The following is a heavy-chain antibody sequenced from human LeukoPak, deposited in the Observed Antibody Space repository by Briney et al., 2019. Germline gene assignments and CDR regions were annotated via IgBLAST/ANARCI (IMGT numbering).Heavy chain of an antibody. Sequence: GGALRLSCAASGFTFSSYSMKWVRQAPGKRLEWVSSISSDSIYIYYADSVKGRFTSSRDNAKNSLYLQMNSLRAEDTAVYYCARGSSSYDCWGQGTLLTVSS. D-gene: IGHD6-13*01. CDR2: ISSDSIYI. CDR3: ARGSSSYDC. V-gene: IGHV3-21*01. J-gene: IGHJ4*02. CDR1: GFTFSSYS.